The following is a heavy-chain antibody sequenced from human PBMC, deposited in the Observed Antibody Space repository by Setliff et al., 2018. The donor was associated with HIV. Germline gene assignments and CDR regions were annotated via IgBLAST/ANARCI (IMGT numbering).Heavy chain of an antibody. Sequence: PSETLSLTCTVSGGSISSGIYYWIWIRQPAGKGLEWIGHVYTTGGTNYNPSLESRLTISVDTSRNQFSLRLSSVTAADTAVYYCVTSSSWSSRLNFWGPGMLVTVSS. CDR3: VTSSSWSSRLNF. CDR1: GGSISSGIYY. CDR2: VYTTGGT. D-gene: IGHD2-2*01. J-gene: IGHJ4*02. V-gene: IGHV4-61*09.